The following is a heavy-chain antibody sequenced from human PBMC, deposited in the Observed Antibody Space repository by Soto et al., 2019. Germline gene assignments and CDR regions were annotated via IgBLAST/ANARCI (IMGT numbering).Heavy chain of an antibody. V-gene: IGHV1-8*01. CDR3: ASFPGVLRYFDGLLPTDF. CDR2: MNPNSGNT. CDR1: GYTFTIYD. Sequence: ASEKVACKASGYTFTIYDITWVRKANGQGLEWMGWMNPNSGNTGYAQKFQGRVTMTRNTSISTAYMELSSLRSEDTAVYYCASFPGVLRYFDGLLPTDFWGRGTRVTVSS. J-gene: IGHJ4*02. D-gene: IGHD3-9*01.